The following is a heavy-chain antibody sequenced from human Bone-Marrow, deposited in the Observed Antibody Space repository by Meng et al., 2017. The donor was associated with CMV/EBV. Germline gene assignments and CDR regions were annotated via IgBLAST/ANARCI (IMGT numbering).Heavy chain of an antibody. D-gene: IGHD2-2*01. J-gene: IGHJ3*02. Sequence: SSVTVSCKASGGTLSSYAISWVRQAPGQGLEWMGGIIPIFGTANYAQKFQGRVTITTDESTSTAYMELSSRRSEDTAVYYCAREGGGYCSSTSCYAFDIWGQGTMVTVSS. CDR3: AREGGGYCSSTSCYAFDI. V-gene: IGHV1-69*05. CDR2: IIPIFGTA. CDR1: GGTLSSYA.